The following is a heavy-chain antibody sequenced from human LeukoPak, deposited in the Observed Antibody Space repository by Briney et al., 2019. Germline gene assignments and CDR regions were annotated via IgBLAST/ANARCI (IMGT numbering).Heavy chain of an antibody. CDR1: GYTFNGYH. Sequence: GASVKVSCKASGYTFNGYHIHWVRQAPGQGLEWMGWINPNRGGTNYTQKFQGRVTMTWDTSINTAYMELSRLRSDDTAVFYCASADYYDFWSGPFDYWGQGTLVTVSS. D-gene: IGHD3-3*01. CDR2: INPNRGGT. J-gene: IGHJ4*02. V-gene: IGHV1-2*02. CDR3: ASADYYDFWSGPFDY.